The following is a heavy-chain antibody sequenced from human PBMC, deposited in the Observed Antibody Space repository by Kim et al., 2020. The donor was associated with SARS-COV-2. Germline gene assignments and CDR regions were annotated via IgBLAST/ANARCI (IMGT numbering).Heavy chain of an antibody. Sequence: SETLSLTCAVYGGSFSGYYWSWIRQPPGKGLEWIGEINHSGSTNYNPSLKSRVTISVDTSKNQFSLKLSSVTAADTAVYYCARGRGSGSYYPYYYYGMDV. CDR3: ARGRGSGSYYPYYYYGMDV. V-gene: IGHV4-34*01. D-gene: IGHD3-10*01. J-gene: IGHJ6*01. CDR2: INHSGST. CDR1: GGSFSGYY.